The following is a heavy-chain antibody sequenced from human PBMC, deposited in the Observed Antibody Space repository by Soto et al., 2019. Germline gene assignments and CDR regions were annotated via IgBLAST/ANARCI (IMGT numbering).Heavy chain of an antibody. D-gene: IGHD5-12*01. V-gene: IGHV5-51*01. CDR1: RYSFSTYW. Sequence: PGESLKISCKGSRYSFSTYWIGWVRHMPGKGLEWMRIIYPGDSDTRYSPSFRGQVTISADKSISTACLQWSSLYASDTAMYFFVTISGYDLRLHPDAFEFWGQGTMVTASS. CDR3: VTISGYDLRLHPDAFEF. J-gene: IGHJ3*01. CDR2: IYPGDSDT.